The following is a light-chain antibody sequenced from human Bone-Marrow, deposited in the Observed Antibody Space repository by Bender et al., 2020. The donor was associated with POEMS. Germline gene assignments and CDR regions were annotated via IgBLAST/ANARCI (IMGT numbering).Light chain of an antibody. J-gene: IGLJ2*01. Sequence: QSVLTQPPSASGTPGQRVTISCSGSNSNIGTNAVNWYQQFPGAAPKLHIYRDNQPPSGVSDRFSGSKSGNTSTLTISGIQADGGANYYCQAWDRTTVVFGGGTKLTVL. CDR3: QAWDRTTVV. V-gene: IGLV1-44*01. CDR2: RDN. CDR1: NSNIGTNA.